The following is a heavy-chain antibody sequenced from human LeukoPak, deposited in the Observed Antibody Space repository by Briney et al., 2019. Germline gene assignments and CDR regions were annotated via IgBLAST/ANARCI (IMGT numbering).Heavy chain of an antibody. Sequence: GGSLRLSCAASAFTFSSYNMNWVRQAPGKGLEWVSSISSSGTYIYYADSVKGRFTISRDNAKNSVYLQMNSLRVEDTAVYYCARDRGSYRPIDYWGQGTLVTVSS. D-gene: IGHD1-26*01. CDR1: AFTFSSYN. CDR3: ARDRGSYRPIDY. J-gene: IGHJ4*02. CDR2: ISSSGTYI. V-gene: IGHV3-21*01.